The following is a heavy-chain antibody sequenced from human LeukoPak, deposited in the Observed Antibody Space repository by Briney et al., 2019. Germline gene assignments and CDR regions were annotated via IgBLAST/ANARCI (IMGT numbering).Heavy chain of an antibody. V-gene: IGHV4-59*01. CDR2: IYYSGST. J-gene: IGHJ4*02. D-gene: IGHD6-13*01. CDR3: ARGGPYSSSWYGYYFDY. Sequence: SETLSLTCTVSGGSISSYYWSWIRQPPGKGLEWIGYIYYSGSTNYNPSLKSRVTISVDTSKNQFSLKLSSVTAADTAVYYCARGGPYSSSWYGYYFDYWGQGTLATVSS. CDR1: GGSISSYY.